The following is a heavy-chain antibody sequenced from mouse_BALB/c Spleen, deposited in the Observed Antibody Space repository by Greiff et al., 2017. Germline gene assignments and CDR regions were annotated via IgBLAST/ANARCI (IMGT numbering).Heavy chain of an antibody. CDR2: ISSGGSYT. CDR3: ARDVAY. CDR1: GFTFSSYA. V-gene: IGHV5-9-4*01. Sequence: EVKLMESGGGLVKPGGSLKLSCAASGFTFSSYAMSWVRQTPEKRLEWVASISSGGSYTYYPDTVTGRFTISRDNAKNTLYLEMSSLRSEDTAMYYCARDVAYWGQGTLVTVSA. J-gene: IGHJ3*01.